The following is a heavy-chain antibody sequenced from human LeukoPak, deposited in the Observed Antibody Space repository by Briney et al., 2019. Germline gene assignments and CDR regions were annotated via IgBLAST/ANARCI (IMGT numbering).Heavy chain of an antibody. D-gene: IGHD2-2*01. CDR2: IIPIFGTA. CDR1: GGTFSSYA. J-gene: IGHJ6*03. V-gene: IGHV1-69*06. Sequence: ASVKVSCKASGGTFSSYAISWVRQAPGQGLEWMGGIIPIFGTANYAQKFQGRVTITADKSTSTAYMELRSLRSDDTAVYYCARGPIIDIVAIPAAADYYHMDVWGKGTTVTVSS. CDR3: ARGPIIDIVAIPAAADYYHMDV.